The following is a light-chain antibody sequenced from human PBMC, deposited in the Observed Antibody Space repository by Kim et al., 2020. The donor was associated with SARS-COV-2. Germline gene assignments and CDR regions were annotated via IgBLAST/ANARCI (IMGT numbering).Light chain of an antibody. CDR1: QSITRY. CDR3: QQSYGFPLT. Sequence: AFIEDTVTITCRASQSITRYLTWYQQKPGKAPKVLIYLTSTLQTGVPTRFSGSGTDTDFTLTIDTLQPEDFATYFCQQSYGFPLTFGGGTKVDIK. CDR2: LTS. J-gene: IGKJ4*01. V-gene: IGKV1-39*01.